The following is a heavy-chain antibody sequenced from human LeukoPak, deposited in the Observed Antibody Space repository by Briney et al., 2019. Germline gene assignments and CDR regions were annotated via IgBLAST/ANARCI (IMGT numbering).Heavy chain of an antibody. CDR2: IYPGDSDT. J-gene: IGHJ4*02. V-gene: IGHV5-51*01. CDR1: GHSFTNYW. CDR3: ARAKVRGVITPPFDY. Sequence: GESLKISCKGSGHSFTNYWIGWVRQMPEKGLEWIGIIYPGDSDTRYSPSFQGQVTISADKSISTSSLQWSSLKASDSAIYYCARAKVRGVITPPFDYWGQGTLVTVSS. D-gene: IGHD3-10*01.